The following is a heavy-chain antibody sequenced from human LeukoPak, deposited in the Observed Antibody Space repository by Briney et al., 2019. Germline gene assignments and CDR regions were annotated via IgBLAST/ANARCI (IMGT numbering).Heavy chain of an antibody. V-gene: IGHV3-23*01. J-gene: IGHJ4*02. D-gene: IGHD1-26*01. CDR1: GFTFSSYA. CDR2: ISGSGVNI. CDR3: ARDLVREFDY. Sequence: GGSLRLSCAASGFTFSSYAMSWVRQAPGKGLEWVSAISGSGVNIYYADSVKGRFTISRDNSKNTLYLQMNSLRAEDTAVYYCARDLVREFDYWGQGTLVTVSS.